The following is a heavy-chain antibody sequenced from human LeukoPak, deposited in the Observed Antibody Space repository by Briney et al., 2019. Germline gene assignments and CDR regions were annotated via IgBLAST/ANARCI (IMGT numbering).Heavy chain of an antibody. Sequence: ASVKVSCKASGYTFTSYGISWVRQAPGQGLEWMGWISAYNGNTNYAQKLQGRVTMTTDTSTSTAYMELRSLRSDDTAVYYCARERVGVRGGGGWFDPWGQGTLVTVSS. V-gene: IGHV1-18*01. J-gene: IGHJ5*02. CDR2: ISAYNGNT. D-gene: IGHD2-15*01. CDR3: ARERVGVRGGGGWFDP. CDR1: GYTFTSYG.